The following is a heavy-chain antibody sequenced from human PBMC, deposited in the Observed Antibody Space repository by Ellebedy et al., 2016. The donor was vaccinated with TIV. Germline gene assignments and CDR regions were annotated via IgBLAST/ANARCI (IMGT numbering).Heavy chain of an antibody. CDR2: IKSDGSTT. D-gene: IGHD4-17*01. Sequence: GESLKISCAASGFTFSTYWMHWVRQVPGKGLVWVSRIKSDGSTTNYADSVKGRFTISRDNSKNTLYLQMNSLRPDDTAVYYCAREAGDYYFDFWGQGTRVTVSS. CDR3: AREAGDYYFDF. CDR1: GFTFSTYW. J-gene: IGHJ4*02. V-gene: IGHV3-74*01.